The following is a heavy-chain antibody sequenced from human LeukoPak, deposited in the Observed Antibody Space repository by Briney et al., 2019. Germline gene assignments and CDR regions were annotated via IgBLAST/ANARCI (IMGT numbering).Heavy chain of an antibody. D-gene: IGHD2-2*01. J-gene: IGHJ5*02. CDR3: ARGAADFCSSTSCYKGSWFDP. V-gene: IGHV4-34*01. Sequence: PSETLSLTCAVYGGSFSGYYWSWIRQPPGKGLEWIGEINHSGSTNYNPSLKSRVTISVDTSKNQFSLKLSSVTAADTAVYYCARGAADFCSSTSCYKGSWFDPWGQGTLVTVSS. CDR2: INHSGST. CDR1: GGSFSGYY.